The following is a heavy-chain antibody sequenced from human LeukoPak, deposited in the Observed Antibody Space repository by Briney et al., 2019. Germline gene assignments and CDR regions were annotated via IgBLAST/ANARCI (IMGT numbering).Heavy chain of an antibody. CDR2: ISYDGSNK. J-gene: IGHJ4*02. Sequence: GGSLRLSCAASGFTFSSYAMHWVRQAPGKGLEWVEVISYDGSNKYYADSVKGRFTISRDNSKNTLYLQMNSLRAEDTAVYYCARAQGSYGPIDYWGQGTLVTVSS. V-gene: IGHV3-30*04. CDR3: ARAQGSYGPIDY. CDR1: GFTFSSYA. D-gene: IGHD5-18*01.